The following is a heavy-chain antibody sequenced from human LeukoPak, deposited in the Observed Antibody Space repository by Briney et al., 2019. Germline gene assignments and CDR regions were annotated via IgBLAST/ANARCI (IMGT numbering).Heavy chain of an antibody. CDR3: ALGYHDVWEL. CDR2: VNHSGNT. CDR1: SGSISSTTW. V-gene: IGHV4-4*02. Sequence: SGTLSLTCAVSSGSISSTTWWSWVRQPPGKGLEWIGEVNHSGNTYYNPSLTSRVTISVDMSDNQFSLKMTSMTAADTAVYFCALGYHDVWELWGQGSLVTVSS. J-gene: IGHJ4*02. D-gene: IGHD6-25*01.